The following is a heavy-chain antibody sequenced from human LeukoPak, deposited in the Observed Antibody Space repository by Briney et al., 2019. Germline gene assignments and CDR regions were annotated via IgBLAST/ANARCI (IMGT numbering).Heavy chain of an antibody. Sequence: PGGSLRLSCAAYGFTFSSYGMHWVRQAPGKGLEWVTFIRYDGSNYYYADSVKGRFTISRDNSKNTLYLQMNSLRAEDTAVYYCARSGYSPYDASDIWGQGTMVTVSS. D-gene: IGHD3-3*01. J-gene: IGHJ3*02. CDR3: ARSGYSPYDASDI. CDR1: GFTFSSYG. CDR2: IRYDGSNY. V-gene: IGHV3-30*02.